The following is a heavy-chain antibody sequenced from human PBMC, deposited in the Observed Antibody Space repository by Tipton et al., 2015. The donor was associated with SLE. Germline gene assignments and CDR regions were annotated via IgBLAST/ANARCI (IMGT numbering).Heavy chain of an antibody. J-gene: IGHJ2*01. D-gene: IGHD6-19*01. V-gene: IGHV4-34*01. CDR2: INHRGST. CDR1: GGSFSGYY. Sequence: TLSLTCAVYGGSFSGYYWSWIRQPPGKGLEWIGEINHRGSTNYNPSLKSRLTISVGTSKNQFSLKLSSVTAADTAVYFCARGGAVAVYWYFDLWGRGTLVTVSS. CDR3: ARGGAVAVYWYFDL.